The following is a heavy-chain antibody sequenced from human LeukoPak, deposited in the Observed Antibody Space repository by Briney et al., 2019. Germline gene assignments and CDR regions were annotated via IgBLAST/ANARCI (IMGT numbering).Heavy chain of an antibody. J-gene: IGHJ3*02. D-gene: IGHD5-12*01. CDR3: ARGSSSGTSGHDAFDI. V-gene: IGHV4-39*07. Sequence: SETLSLTCTVSGGSISSRSYYWGWIRQPPGKGLEWIGSIYYSGSSYYNPSLNSRVTISVDTSKKQFSLKLISVTAADTAVYHCARGSSSGTSGHDAFDIWGQGTMVTVSS. CDR2: IYYSGSS. CDR1: GGSISSRSYY.